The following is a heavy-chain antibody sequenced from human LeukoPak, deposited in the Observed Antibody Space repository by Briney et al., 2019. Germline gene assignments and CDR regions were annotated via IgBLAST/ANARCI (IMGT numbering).Heavy chain of an antibody. CDR3: VKGRRDCTGDCLAGYFDS. J-gene: IGHJ4*02. CDR2: LSSNGAIT. D-gene: IGHD2-21*02. CDR1: GFTLSNFA. Sequence: PGGSLRLSCSASGFTLSNFAMHWVRQAPRKGLEYVSALSSNGAITDYADSVKGRFTISRDNSKNTLYLQMSSLRTEDTAVYYCVKGRRDCTGDCLAGYFDSWGQGTLVIVSS. V-gene: IGHV3-64D*08.